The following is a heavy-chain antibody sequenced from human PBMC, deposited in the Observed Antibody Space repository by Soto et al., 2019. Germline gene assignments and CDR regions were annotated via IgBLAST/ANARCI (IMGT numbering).Heavy chain of an antibody. Sequence: SETLSLTCTVSGGSISSGGYYWSWIRQHPGKGLEWIGYIYYSGSTYYNPSFKSRVTISVDTSKNQFSLKLSSVTAADTAVYYCARDSSGWYGVGAFDIWGQGTMVTVSS. CDR3: ARDSSGWYGVGAFDI. V-gene: IGHV4-31*03. CDR2: IYYSGST. CDR1: GGSISSGGYY. J-gene: IGHJ3*02. D-gene: IGHD6-19*01.